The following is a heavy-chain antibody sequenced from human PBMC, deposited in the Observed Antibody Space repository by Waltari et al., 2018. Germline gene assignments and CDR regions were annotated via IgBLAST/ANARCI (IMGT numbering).Heavy chain of an antibody. Sequence: EVQLVESGGGLVKPGGSLRLSCAASGFTFSGYSMNWVRQAPGKGLEWVSSISSSSSYIYYADSVKGRFTISRDNAKNSLYLQMNNLRAEDTAVYYCASANTAMSCFDYWGQGTLVTVSS. CDR2: ISSSSSYI. D-gene: IGHD5-18*01. J-gene: IGHJ4*02. CDR3: ASANTAMSCFDY. CDR1: GFTFSGYS. V-gene: IGHV3-21*01.